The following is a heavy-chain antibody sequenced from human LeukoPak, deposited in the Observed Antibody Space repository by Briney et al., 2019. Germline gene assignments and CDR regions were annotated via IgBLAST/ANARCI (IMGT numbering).Heavy chain of an antibody. CDR1: GYTFTSYG. Sequence: ASVKVSCKASGYTFTSYGISWVRQAPGQGLEWMGWISAYNGNTSYAQKLQGRVTMTTDTSTSTAYMELRSLRSDDTAVYYCARGGPGAEILGFFNHGTFFDYWGQGALVTVSS. V-gene: IGHV1-18*01. CDR3: ARGGPGAEILGFFNHGTFFDY. J-gene: IGHJ4*02. D-gene: IGHD1-26*01. CDR2: ISAYNGNT.